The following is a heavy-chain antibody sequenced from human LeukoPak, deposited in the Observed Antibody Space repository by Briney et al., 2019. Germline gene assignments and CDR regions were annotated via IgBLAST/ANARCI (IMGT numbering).Heavy chain of an antibody. V-gene: IGHV3-21*01. J-gene: IGHJ4*02. D-gene: IGHD2-2*02. Sequence: KAGGSLRLSCAASGFTFSSYSMTWVRQAPGKGLEWVSSISSSSRYIYYADSMKGRFTISRDNAKNSLFLQMNSLRAEDTAVYYCARAHIPNFWGQGTLVTVSS. CDR1: GFTFSSYS. CDR2: ISSSSRYI. CDR3: ARAHIPNF.